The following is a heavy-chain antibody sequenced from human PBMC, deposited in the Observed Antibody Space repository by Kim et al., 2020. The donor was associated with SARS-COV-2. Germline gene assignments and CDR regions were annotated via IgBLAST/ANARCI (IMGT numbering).Heavy chain of an antibody. D-gene: IGHD4-17*01. V-gene: IGHV1-18*01. Sequence: YAQKVQGRITMTTETSTNTAYMELWSLRSDDTAMYYCARGAYGDVSFDYWGQGTLVTVSS. J-gene: IGHJ4*02. CDR3: ARGAYGDVSFDY.